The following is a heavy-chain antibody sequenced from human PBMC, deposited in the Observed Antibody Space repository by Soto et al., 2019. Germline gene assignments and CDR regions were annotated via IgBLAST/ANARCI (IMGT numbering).Heavy chain of an antibody. J-gene: IGHJ4*02. CDR1: GGSISSGDYY. Sequence: TLSLTCTVSGGSISSGDYYWSWIRQPPGEGLEWIGYIYHSGSTYYNPSLKSRVTISVDRSKNQFSPKLSSVTAADTAVYYCARGDSSGYYLDYWGQGTLVTVSS. V-gene: IGHV4-30-2*01. D-gene: IGHD3-22*01. CDR2: IYHSGST. CDR3: ARGDSSGYYLDY.